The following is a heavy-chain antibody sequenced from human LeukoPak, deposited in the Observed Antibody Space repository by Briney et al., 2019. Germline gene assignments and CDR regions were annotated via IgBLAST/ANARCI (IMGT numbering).Heavy chain of an antibody. J-gene: IGHJ1*01. CDR3: ARVRGTFETD. V-gene: IGHV4-59*01. D-gene: IGHD2/OR15-2a*01. CDR2: LYYSGST. Sequence: PSETLSLTCTMSGGSISTYYWSWIRQPPGKGLEWIGYLYYSGSTTYSPSLKSRVTMSVDTSKSQFSLKLNSVTAADTAIYYCARVRGTFETDWGQGTLVAVSS. CDR1: GGSISTYY.